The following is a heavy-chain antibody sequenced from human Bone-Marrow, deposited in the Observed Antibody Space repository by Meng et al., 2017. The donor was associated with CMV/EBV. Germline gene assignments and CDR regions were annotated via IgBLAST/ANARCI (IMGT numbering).Heavy chain of an antibody. CDR1: GFTFSSYA. Sequence: GESLKISCAASGFTFSSYAMHWVHQAPGKGLEWVAVISYDGSNKYYADSVKGRFTISRDNSKNTLYLQMNSLRAEDTAVYYCARGGRGPRRLGYCTNGVCSIFDYWGQGTLVTVPS. J-gene: IGHJ4*02. CDR3: ARGGRGPRRLGYCTNGVCSIFDY. D-gene: IGHD2-8*01. V-gene: IGHV3-30-3*01. CDR2: ISYDGSNK.